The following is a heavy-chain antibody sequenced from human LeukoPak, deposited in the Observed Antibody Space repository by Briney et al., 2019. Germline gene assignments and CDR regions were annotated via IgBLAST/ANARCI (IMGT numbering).Heavy chain of an antibody. CDR1: GGTFSSYA. Sequence: APVKVSCKASGGTFSSYAISWVRQAPGQGLEWMGGIIPIFGTANYAQKFQGRVTITTNESTSTAYMELSSLRSEDTAVYYCASRFQYCSSTSCYSSPEYFQHWGQGTLVTVSS. CDR2: IIPIFGTA. D-gene: IGHD2-2*02. CDR3: ASRFQYCSSTSCYSSPEYFQH. J-gene: IGHJ1*01. V-gene: IGHV1-69*05.